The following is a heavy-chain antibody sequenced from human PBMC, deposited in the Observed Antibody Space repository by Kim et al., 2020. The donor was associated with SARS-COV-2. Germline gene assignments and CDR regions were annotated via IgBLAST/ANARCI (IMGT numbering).Heavy chain of an antibody. CDR3: ASPPSSGSYGNI. D-gene: IGHD3-10*01. V-gene: IGHV4-39*01. J-gene: IGHJ4*02. Sequence: YYNPSRKSRVTISVDTSKNQFSLKLSSVTAADTAVYYCASPPSSGSYGNIWGQGTLVTVSS.